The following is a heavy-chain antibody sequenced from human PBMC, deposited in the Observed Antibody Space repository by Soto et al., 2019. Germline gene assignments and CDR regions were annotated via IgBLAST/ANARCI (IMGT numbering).Heavy chain of an antibody. V-gene: IGHV1-8*01. D-gene: IGHD1-1*01. CDR2: MNPNSGNT. Sequence: ASVKVSCKASGYTFTSYDINWVRQATGQGLEWMGWMNPNSGNTGYAQKFQGRVTMTRNTSISTAYMELSSLRSEDTAVYYCARDAHKNWNDVVGGYDYWGQGTLVTVSS. CDR3: ARDAHKNWNDVVGGYDY. J-gene: IGHJ4*02. CDR1: GYTFTSYD.